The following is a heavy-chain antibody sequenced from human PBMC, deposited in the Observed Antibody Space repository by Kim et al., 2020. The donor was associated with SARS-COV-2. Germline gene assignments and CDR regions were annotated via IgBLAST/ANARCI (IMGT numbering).Heavy chain of an antibody. CDR1: GFTFSSYA. V-gene: IGHV3-23*01. CDR2: ISGSGGST. Sequence: GGSLRLSCAASGFTFSSYAMSWVRQAPGKGLEWVSAISGSGGSTYYADSVKGRFTISRDNSKNTLYLQMNSLRAEDTAVYYCAKDLAPGLYYDILTEVYWGQGTLVTVSS. D-gene: IGHD3-9*01. CDR3: AKDLAPGLYYDILTEVY. J-gene: IGHJ4*02.